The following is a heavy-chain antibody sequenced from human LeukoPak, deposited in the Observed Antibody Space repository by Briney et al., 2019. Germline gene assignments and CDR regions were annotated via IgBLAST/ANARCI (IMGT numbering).Heavy chain of an antibody. V-gene: IGHV3-21*01. CDR1: GFTFSTYS. CDR3: ARGGAAAAGTRYFDY. Sequence: GGSLRLSCAASGFTFSTYSMNWVRQAPGKGLEWVSSISPSSSYIFYADTVKVRFTISRDNAKNSLYLQMNSLRAEDTAVYSCARGGAAAAGTRYFDYWGQGTLVTVSS. J-gene: IGHJ4*02. D-gene: IGHD6-13*01. CDR2: ISPSSSYI.